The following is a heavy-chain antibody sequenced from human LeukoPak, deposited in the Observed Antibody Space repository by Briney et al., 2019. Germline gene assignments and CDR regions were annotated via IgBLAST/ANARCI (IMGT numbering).Heavy chain of an antibody. J-gene: IGHJ4*02. CDR1: GYTFTSYY. D-gene: IGHD3-22*01. V-gene: IGHV1-18*04. Sequence: ASVKVSCKASGYTFTSYYMHWVRQAPGQGLEWMGWISAYNGNTNYAQKLQGRVTMTTDTSTSTAYMGLRSLRSDDTAVYYCARDNPILYDSSGFDYWGQGTLVTVSS. CDR3: ARDNPILYDSSGFDY. CDR2: ISAYNGNT.